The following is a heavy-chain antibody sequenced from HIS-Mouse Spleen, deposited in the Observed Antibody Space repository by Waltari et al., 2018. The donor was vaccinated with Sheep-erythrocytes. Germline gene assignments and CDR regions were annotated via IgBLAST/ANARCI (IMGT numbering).Heavy chain of an antibody. Sequence: EVQLVQSGAEVKKPGESLKISCKGSGYSFTSYWIGWVRRMPGKGLEWMGTVLPVASEDSNSRSSKGQVTISADKSISTAYLQWSSLKASDTAMYYCARQSYYDFWSGYSHNWFDPWGQGTLVTVSS. J-gene: IGHJ5*02. CDR3: ARQSYYDFWSGYSHNWFDP. CDR2: VLPVASED. CDR1: GYSFTSYW. V-gene: IGHV5-51*01. D-gene: IGHD3-3*01.